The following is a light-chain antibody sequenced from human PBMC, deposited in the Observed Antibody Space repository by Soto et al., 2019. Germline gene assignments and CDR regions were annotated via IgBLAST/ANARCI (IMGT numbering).Light chain of an antibody. CDR2: EVV. Sequence: QSALTQPASVSVSPGQSITISCTGTSTDIGNYDYVSWYQQYPGKAPKLMIYEVVKRPSGVSNRFSGSKSGNTASLTISGLQAEDEADYHCSSYSSSSRHVFGTGTKVTVL. CDR1: STDIGNYDY. V-gene: IGLV2-14*01. CDR3: SSYSSSSRHV. J-gene: IGLJ1*01.